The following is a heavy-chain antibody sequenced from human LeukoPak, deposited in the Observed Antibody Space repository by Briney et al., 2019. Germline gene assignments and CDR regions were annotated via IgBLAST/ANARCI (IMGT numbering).Heavy chain of an antibody. CDR2: INPNSGGT. J-gene: IGHJ4*02. CDR1: GYTFTDYY. Sequence: ASVKVSCTASGYTFTDYYMHWVRQAPGQGLEWMGWINPNSGGTKYAQKFQGRVTMTRDTSITTGYMDLSRLISDDTAVYYCATGSSSMLHWGQGTLVTVSS. CDR3: ATGSSSMLH. V-gene: IGHV1-2*02. D-gene: IGHD6-6*01.